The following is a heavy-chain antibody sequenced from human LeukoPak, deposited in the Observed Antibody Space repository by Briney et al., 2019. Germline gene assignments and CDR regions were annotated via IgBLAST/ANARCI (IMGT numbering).Heavy chain of an antibody. V-gene: IGHV3-33*01. D-gene: IGHD4-17*01. J-gene: IGHJ5*02. CDR1: GFAFSSFG. CDR3: ARATVTRWFDP. Sequence: GRSLRLSCAASGFAFSSFGMHWVRQAPGKGLEWVAVIWYDGTNKYYADSVKGRFTISRDNSKNTLYLQMNSLRAEDTAVYYCARATVTRWFDPWGQGTLVTVPS. CDR2: IWYDGTNK.